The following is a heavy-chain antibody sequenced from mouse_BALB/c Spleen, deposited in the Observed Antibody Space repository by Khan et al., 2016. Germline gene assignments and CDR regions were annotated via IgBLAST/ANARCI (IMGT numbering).Heavy chain of an antibody. V-gene: IGHV3-2*02. D-gene: IGHD2-14*01. CDR1: GYSITSDYA. CDR3: ARVVRRGGFDY. J-gene: IGHJ2*01. Sequence: EVQLQESGPGLVKPSQSLSLTCTVTGYSITSDYAWNWIRQFPGSKLEYMGYISYSGSTYYKPSLKSRISINRDTSKNQFFLLLNSVTAEDTATYYCARVVRRGGFDYWGQGTPLTVSS. CDR2: ISYSGST.